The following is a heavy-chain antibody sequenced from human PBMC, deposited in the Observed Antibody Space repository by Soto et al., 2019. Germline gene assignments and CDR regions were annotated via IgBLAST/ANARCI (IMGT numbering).Heavy chain of an antibody. J-gene: IGHJ4*02. Sequence: GYGPTLVNPTQTLTLTCTVSGFSLSARGVGVGWFRQPPGKPLEWLAIISWKDDKRYTPSLQSRLTLTKDASKNQVVLTMTDMDHMGTATYSCVHPTWGAAPDYWGPGILVSVSP. D-gene: IGHD3-16*01. CDR2: ISWKDDK. CDR3: VHPTWGAAPDY. CDR1: GFSLSARGVG. V-gene: IGHV2-5*01.